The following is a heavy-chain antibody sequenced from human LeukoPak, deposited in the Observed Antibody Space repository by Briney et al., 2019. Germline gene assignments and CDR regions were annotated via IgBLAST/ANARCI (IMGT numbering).Heavy chain of an antibody. J-gene: IGHJ4*01. V-gene: IGHV3-23*01. CDR2: ISASGLST. CDR1: GFTFSSYV. Sequence: PGGSLRLSCATSGFTFSSYVVSWVRQAPGKGLQWVSSISASGLSTYYADSVKGRFTISGDNSKNTLYLQLNSLRAEDTAIYYCAKGFSSGWYYRAFDYWGQGTLVTVSS. CDR3: AKGFSSGWYYRAFDY. D-gene: IGHD6-19*01.